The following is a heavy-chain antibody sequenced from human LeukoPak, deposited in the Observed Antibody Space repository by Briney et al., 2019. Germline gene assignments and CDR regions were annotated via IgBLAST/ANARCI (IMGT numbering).Heavy chain of an antibody. Sequence: GGSLRLFCAASGFTFSSYAMSWVRQAPGKGLEWVSAISGSGGSTYYADSVKGRFTISRDNSKNTLYLQMNSLRAEDTAVYYCAKAVYRVAAAGSYFDYWGQGTLVTVSS. CDR1: GFTFSSYA. CDR2: ISGSGGST. J-gene: IGHJ4*02. CDR3: AKAVYRVAAAGSYFDY. V-gene: IGHV3-23*01. D-gene: IGHD6-13*01.